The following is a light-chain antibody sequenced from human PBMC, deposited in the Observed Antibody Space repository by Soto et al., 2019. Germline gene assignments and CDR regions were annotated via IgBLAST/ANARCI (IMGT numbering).Light chain of an antibody. V-gene: IGLV1-44*01. J-gene: IGLJ1*01. CDR1: SSNIGRNT. CDR2: SNN. CDR3: AAWDDSLNGFV. Sequence: SVLTQPPSASGTPGQRVTISCSGSSSNIGRNTVNWYQQLPGTAPKLLIYSNNQRPSGVPARFSGAKSGTSASLAISGLQSEDEADYYCAAWDDSLNGFVFGTGTKVTVL.